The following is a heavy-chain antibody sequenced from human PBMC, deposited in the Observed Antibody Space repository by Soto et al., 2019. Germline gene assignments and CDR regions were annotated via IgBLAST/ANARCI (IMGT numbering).Heavy chain of an antibody. D-gene: IGHD2-15*01. CDR3: ARGRSLPNIILPGLFAY. CDR2: IYYSGST. Sequence: SETRSLSCSGSGGSISRYYGSWVRQPPGKGLEWIGYIYYSGSTKYNPSLKSRVTISVDTSKNQFSLKLRSVTTADTAVYYCARGRSLPNIILPGLFAYSAQRTLVTVSS. V-gene: IGHV4-59*01. CDR1: GGSISRYY. J-gene: IGHJ4*02.